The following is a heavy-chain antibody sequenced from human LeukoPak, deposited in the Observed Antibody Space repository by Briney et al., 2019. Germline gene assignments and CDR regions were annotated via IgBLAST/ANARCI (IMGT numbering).Heavy chain of an antibody. J-gene: IGHJ6*02. CDR2: INHSGST. CDR1: GGSFSGYY. CDR3: ARGRVVIGYYYYGMDV. V-gene: IGHV4-34*01. D-gene: IGHD3-22*01. Sequence: PSETLSLTCAVYGGSFSGYYWSWIRQPPGKGLEWIGEINHSGSTNYNPSLKSRVIISVDTSKNQFSLKLSSVTAADTAVYYCARGRVVIGYYYYGMDVWGQGTTVTVSS.